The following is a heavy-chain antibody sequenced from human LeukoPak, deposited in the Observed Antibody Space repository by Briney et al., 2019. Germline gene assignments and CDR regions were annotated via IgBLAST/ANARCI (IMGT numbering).Heavy chain of an antibody. Sequence: ASVKVSCKASGYTFTSYGISWVRQAPGQGLEWMGWISAYNGNTNYAQKLQGRVTMTTDTSTSTAYMELRSLRSDDTAVYYCAKDRNAASSMVYYFDYWGQGTLVTVSS. CDR3: AKDRNAASSMVYYFDY. D-gene: IGHD2/OR15-2a*01. V-gene: IGHV1-18*01. CDR1: GYTFTSYG. J-gene: IGHJ4*02. CDR2: ISAYNGNT.